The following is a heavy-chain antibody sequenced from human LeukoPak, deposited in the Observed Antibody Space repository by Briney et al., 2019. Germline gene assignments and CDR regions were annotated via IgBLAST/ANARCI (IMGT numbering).Heavy chain of an antibody. V-gene: IGHV3-23*01. J-gene: IGHJ6*04. CDR3: AKEDEGIWFGEFTTYYGMDV. D-gene: IGHD3-10*01. CDR2: ISGSGGST. Sequence: GGSLRLSCAASGFTFSSYAMSWVRQAPGKGLEWVSAISGSGGSTYYADSVKGRFTISRDNSKNTLYLQMNSLRAEDTAVYYCAKEDEGIWFGEFTTYYGMDVGGKGTTVTVSS. CDR1: GFTFSSYA.